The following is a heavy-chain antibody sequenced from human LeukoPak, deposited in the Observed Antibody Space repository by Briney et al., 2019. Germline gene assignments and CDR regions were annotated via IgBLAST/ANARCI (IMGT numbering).Heavy chain of an antibody. D-gene: IGHD2-15*01. J-gene: IGHJ1*01. CDR1: GGSITSYL. V-gene: IGHV4-59*01. CDR3: AQKAPYSPGYSQH. Sequence: SETLSLTCTVSGGSITSYLWTWIRQPPGKGLEWIGYIYHSGTTNYNPSLKSRVSISADTSKNQFSLKLSSVTAADTAVYYCAQKAPYSPGYSQHWGQGTLVTVSS. CDR2: IYHSGTT.